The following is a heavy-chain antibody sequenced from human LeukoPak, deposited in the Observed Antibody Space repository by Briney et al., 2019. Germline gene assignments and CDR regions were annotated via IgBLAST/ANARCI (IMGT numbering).Heavy chain of an antibody. J-gene: IGHJ3*02. CDR2: INHSGST. CDR1: GGSFSGYY. D-gene: IGHD3-3*01. V-gene: IGHV4-34*01. CDR3: ARDTYYDFWSGQHDAFDI. Sequence: SETLSLTCAAYGGSFSGYYWSWVRQTPGKGMEWVGEINHSGSTNYNPSLKSPVTISVDTSNNQFSLKLSSVTAADTAVYYCARDTYYDFWSGQHDAFDIWGQGTMVTVSS.